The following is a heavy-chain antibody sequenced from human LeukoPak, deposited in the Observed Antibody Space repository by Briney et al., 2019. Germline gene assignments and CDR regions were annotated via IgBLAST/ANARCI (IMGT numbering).Heavy chain of an antibody. CDR1: GFTFSSYV. Sequence: PGGSLRLSSAASGFTFSSYVMSWVRQAPREGMEWVSAIRSDGSITNYADSVKGRFTISRDNAKNTLDLQMNSLRADDTAVYHCAKRSCSGGSCNFDYWGQGTLVTVSS. V-gene: IGHV3-23*01. J-gene: IGHJ4*02. D-gene: IGHD2-15*01. CDR3: AKRSCSGGSCNFDY. CDR2: IRSDGSIT.